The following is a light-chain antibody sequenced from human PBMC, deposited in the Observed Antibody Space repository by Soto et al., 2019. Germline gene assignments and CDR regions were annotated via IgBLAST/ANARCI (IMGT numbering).Light chain of an antibody. CDR3: SSYTSSGTWV. Sequence: QSVLTQPPSVSGSPGQSVTISCTGTSSDVGSYNRVSWYQQPPGTAPKLMICQVSNRPSGVPDRFSGSKSGNTASLTISGLQAEDEADYSCSSYTSSGTWVFGGGTKLTVL. CDR2: QVS. J-gene: IGLJ3*02. CDR1: SSDVGSYNR. V-gene: IGLV2-18*02.